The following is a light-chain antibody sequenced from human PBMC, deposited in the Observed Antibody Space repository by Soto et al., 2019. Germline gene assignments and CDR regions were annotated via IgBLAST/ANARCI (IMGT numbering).Light chain of an antibody. CDR1: QTISSW. Sequence: DIQMTQSPSTLSASVGDRVTITCRASQTISSWLAWYQQKPGKAPKLLIYKASTLDSGVPSRFSGSGSGTEFTLTISRLEPKDSAVYYCQQWGNSPRVTFGGGTKVEIK. J-gene: IGKJ4*01. CDR2: KAS. V-gene: IGKV1-5*03. CDR3: QQWGNSPRVT.